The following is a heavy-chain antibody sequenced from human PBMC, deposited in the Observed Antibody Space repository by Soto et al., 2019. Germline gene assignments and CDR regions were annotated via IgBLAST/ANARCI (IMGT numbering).Heavy chain of an antibody. J-gene: IGHJ6*02. CDR2: ISNDGGIE. Sequence: QVQLVQSGGGVVQPGRSLRLSCAASGFTLSDFAMHWVRQAPGKGLEWVALISNDGGIEHYGDSVRGRFTISRDNSKHMLYLQRTRLRVEDTAVYYCAGAGPGMDVWGQGTTVTVSS. CDR3: AGAGPGMDV. CDR1: GFTLSDFA. V-gene: IGHV3-30-3*01.